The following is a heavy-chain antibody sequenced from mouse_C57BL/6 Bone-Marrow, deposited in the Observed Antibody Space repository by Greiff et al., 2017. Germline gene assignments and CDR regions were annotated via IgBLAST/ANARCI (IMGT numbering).Heavy chain of an antibody. D-gene: IGHD2-5*01. V-gene: IGHV1-69*01. CDR2: IDPSDSYT. J-gene: IGHJ4*01. Sequence: QVQLQQPGAELVMPGASVKLSCKASGYTFTSYWMHWVKQRPGQGLEWIGEIDPSDSYTNYNQKFKGKSTLTVDKSSSTAYMQLSSLTSEDSAVYYCARSGYSNYVYYHARDYWGQGTSVTVSS. CDR3: ARSGYSNYVYYHARDY. CDR1: GYTFTSYW.